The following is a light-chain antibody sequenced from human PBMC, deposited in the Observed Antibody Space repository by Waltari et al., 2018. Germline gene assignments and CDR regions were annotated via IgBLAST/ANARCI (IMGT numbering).Light chain of an antibody. V-gene: IGKV1-NL1*01. CDR1: QGLRNS. J-gene: IGKJ2*01. Sequence: DIQMTQSPSSLSASVGDGVTNTCRASQGLRNSLAWYQQKPGEVPKLLLYGASILESGVPPRFSGSGSGTDYTLTISSLQPDDFATYYCQQYYFTPYTFGQGTKLDIK. CDR2: GAS. CDR3: QQYYFTPYT.